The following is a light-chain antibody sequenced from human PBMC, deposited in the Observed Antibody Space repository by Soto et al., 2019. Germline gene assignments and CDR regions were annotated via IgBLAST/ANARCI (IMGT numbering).Light chain of an antibody. CDR2: EVS. CDR1: SSDVGRYNY. Sequence: QSVLTQPPSASGSPGQSVTISCTGTSSDVGRYNYVSWYQQHPGKAPKLMIYEVSKRPSGVPDRFSGSKSGNTASLTVSGLQVEDEAEYYSSSYTGSNHPYVFGAGTKVTVL. V-gene: IGLV2-8*01. J-gene: IGLJ1*01. CDR3: SSYTGSNHPYV.